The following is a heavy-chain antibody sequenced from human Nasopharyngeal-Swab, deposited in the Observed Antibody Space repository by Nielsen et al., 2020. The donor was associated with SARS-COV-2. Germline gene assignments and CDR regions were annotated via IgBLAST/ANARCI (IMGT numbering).Heavy chain of an antibody. V-gene: IGHV3-30-3*01. CDR3: ARPRSGYYLWPFDY. J-gene: IGHJ4*02. CDR2: ISYDGSNK. CDR1: GFTFSSYA. Sequence: GESLKISCAASGFTFSSYAMHWVRQAPGKGLEWVAVISYDGSNKYYADSVKGRFTISRDNSKNTLYLQMNSLRAEDTAVYYCARPRSGYYLWPFDYWGQGTLVTVSS. D-gene: IGHD3-22*01.